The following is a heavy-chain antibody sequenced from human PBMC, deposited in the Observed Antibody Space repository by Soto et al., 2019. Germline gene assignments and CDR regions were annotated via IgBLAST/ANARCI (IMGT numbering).Heavy chain of an antibody. CDR1: GFTFSSYW. D-gene: IGHD6-6*01. CDR2: IKQDGSDK. V-gene: IGHV3-7*05. Sequence: EVQLVESGGGLVQPGGSLRLSCAASGFTFSSYWMSWVRQAPGKGLEWVANIKQDGSDKYYVDSVKGRFTISRDNAKNSLYLQMNSLTAEDTAIYYCAKLKSLAGQEWGQGTLVTVSS. CDR3: AKLKSLAGQE. J-gene: IGHJ4*02.